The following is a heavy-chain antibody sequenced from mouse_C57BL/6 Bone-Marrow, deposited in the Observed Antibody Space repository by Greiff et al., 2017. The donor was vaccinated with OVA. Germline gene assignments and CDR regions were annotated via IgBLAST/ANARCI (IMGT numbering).Heavy chain of an antibody. D-gene: IGHD1-2*01. V-gene: IGHV3-6*01. Sequence: VQLQQSGPGLVKPSQSLSLTCSVTGYSITSGYYWNWIRQFPGNKLEWMGYISYDGSNNYNPSLKNRISITRDTSKNQFFLKLNSVTTEDTATYYCARDYGRFAYWGQGTLVTVSA. CDR3: ARDYGRFAY. CDR1: GYSITSGYY. J-gene: IGHJ3*01. CDR2: ISYDGSN.